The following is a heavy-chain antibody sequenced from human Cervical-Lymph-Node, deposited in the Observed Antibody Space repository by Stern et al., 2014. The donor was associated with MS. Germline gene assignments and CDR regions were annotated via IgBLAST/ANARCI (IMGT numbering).Heavy chain of an antibody. V-gene: IGHV3-30*03. CDR3: PPPGHFYTNAPDY. D-gene: IGHD2-8*01. CDR1: GFAFASYD. J-gene: IGHJ4*02. Sequence: VQLVQSGGGVVQPGGSLRLSCATSGFAFASYDLHWVRQAPGKGLEWVAFISNDGSNKYYADSLKDRFIVSRDYSKKTLNLQINSLRREDTAVYYCPPPGHFYTNAPDYGGQGTLVTVPS. CDR2: ISNDGSNK.